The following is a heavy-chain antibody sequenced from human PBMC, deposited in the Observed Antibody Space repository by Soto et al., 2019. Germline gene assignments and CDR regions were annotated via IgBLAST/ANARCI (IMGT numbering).Heavy chain of an antibody. V-gene: IGHV3-74*01. Sequence: EVQLVESGAGLVPPGGSLRLCCAASGFTFSIYWMHWVRQAPGKGPVWVSRIDNAGSSARYADSVKGRFTISRDNAKNTVYLQMNSLRAEDTAVYYSTRVGGSVSGMDVWGQGTTVTVSS. J-gene: IGHJ6*02. CDR2: IDNAGSSA. D-gene: IGHD1-26*01. CDR1: GFTFSIYW. CDR3: TRVGGSVSGMDV.